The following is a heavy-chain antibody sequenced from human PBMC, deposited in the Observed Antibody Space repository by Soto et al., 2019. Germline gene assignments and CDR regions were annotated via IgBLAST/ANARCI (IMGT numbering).Heavy chain of an antibody. V-gene: IGHV3-11*06. CDR3: VRDISPNHFASGSYTF. D-gene: IGHD3-10*01. Sequence: QVQLVESGGGLVKPGGSLRLSCAASGFPFSDYYMTWIRQAPGKGLDWVSYISSSGTYTHFADSVKGRFTISRDNAKNSLYLQMKILSPEDTAVYYCVRDISPNHFASGSYTFWRQGILVTVSS. J-gene: IGHJ4*02. CDR1: GFPFSDYY. CDR2: ISSSGTYT.